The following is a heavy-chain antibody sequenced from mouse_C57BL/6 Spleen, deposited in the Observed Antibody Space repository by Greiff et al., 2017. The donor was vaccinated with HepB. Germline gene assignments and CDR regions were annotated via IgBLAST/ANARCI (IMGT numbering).Heavy chain of an antibody. CDR1: GFTFNTYA. CDR3: VREGLLRIPGYYAMDY. D-gene: IGHD1-1*01. Sequence: EVQLVESGGGLVQPKGSLKLSCAASGFTFNTYAMHWVRQAPGKGLEWVARIRSKSSNYATYYADSVKDRFTISRDDSQSMLYLQMNNLKTEDTAMYYCVREGLLRIPGYYAMDYWGQGTSVTVSS. J-gene: IGHJ4*01. V-gene: IGHV10-3*01. CDR2: IRSKSSNYAT.